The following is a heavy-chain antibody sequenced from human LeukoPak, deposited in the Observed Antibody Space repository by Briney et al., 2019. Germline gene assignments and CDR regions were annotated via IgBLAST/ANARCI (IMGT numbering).Heavy chain of an antibody. CDR1: GYTFTSYG. D-gene: IGHD2-2*01. CDR3: ARDQLQYQLARPNRSSSGY. CDR2: ISAYNGNA. J-gene: IGHJ4*02. Sequence: GASVKVSCKASGYTFTSYGISWVRQAPGQGLEWMGWISAYNGNANYAQKLQGRVTMTTDTFTNTAHMELRSLRSDDTAVYYCARDQLQYQLARPNRSSSGYWGQGTLVTVSS. V-gene: IGHV1-18*01.